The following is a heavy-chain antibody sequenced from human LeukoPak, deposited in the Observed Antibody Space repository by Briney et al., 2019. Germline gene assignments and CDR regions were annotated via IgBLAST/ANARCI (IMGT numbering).Heavy chain of an antibody. J-gene: IGHJ6*02. CDR1: GLTISNYG. CDR2: VRSDGSNT. V-gene: IGHV3-30*02. Sequence: GGSLRLSCAASGLTISNYGMHWVRQAPGKGLEWVAFVRSDGSNTYHADSVKGRFTISRDNSKNTLYLQMNSLRAEDTAVYYCAKDLGLGISYYYGMDVWGQGTTVTVSS. CDR3: AKDLGLGISYYYGMDV. D-gene: IGHD7-27*01.